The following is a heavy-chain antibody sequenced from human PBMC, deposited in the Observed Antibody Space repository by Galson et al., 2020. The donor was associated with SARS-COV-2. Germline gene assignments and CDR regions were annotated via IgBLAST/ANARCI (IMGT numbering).Heavy chain of an antibody. V-gene: IGHV4-59*01. J-gene: IGHJ4*02. CDR2: IYYSGST. Sequence: SETLSLTCTVSGGSISSYYWSWIRQPPGKGLEWIGYIYYSGSTNYNPSLKSRVTISVDTSKNQVSLKLSSVTAADTAVYYCASFSGYSSGLFGYWGQGTLVTVSS. CDR1: GGSISSYY. D-gene: IGHD6-19*01. CDR3: ASFSGYSSGLFGY.